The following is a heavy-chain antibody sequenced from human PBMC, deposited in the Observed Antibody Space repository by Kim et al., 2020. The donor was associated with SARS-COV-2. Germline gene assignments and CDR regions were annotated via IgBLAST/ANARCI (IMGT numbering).Heavy chain of an antibody. V-gene: IGHV4-34*01. J-gene: IGHJ4*02. D-gene: IGHD5-18*01. Sequence: SETLYLTCAVYGGSFSGYYWSWIRQPPGKGLEWIGEINHSGSTNYNPSLKSRVTISVDTSKNQFSLKLSSVTAADTAVYYCARYSYGYPFDYWGQGTLVTVSS. CDR2: INHSGST. CDR1: GGSFSGYY. CDR3: ARYSYGYPFDY.